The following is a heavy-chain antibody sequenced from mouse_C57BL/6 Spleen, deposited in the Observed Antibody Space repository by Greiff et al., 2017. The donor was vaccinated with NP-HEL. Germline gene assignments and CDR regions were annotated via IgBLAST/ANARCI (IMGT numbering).Heavy chain of an antibody. D-gene: IGHD1-1*01. CDR3: ARTYGSSYRGYFDV. CDR2: ISSGSSTI. V-gene: IGHV5-17*01. CDR1: GFTFSDYG. J-gene: IGHJ1*03. Sequence: EVMLVESGGGLVKPGGSLKLSCAASGFTFSDYGMHWVRQAPEQGLEWFAYISSGSSTIYYADTVKGRFPIARDNAKNTLCLQMTSLRSEDTAMYYCARTYGSSYRGYFDVWGTGTTVTVSS.